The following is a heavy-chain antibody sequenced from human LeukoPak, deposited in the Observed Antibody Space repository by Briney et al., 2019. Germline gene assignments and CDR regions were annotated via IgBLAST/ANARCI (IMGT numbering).Heavy chain of an antibody. Sequence: GESLKISCKGSGYSFTNYWIGWVRQMPGKGLEWMGIIYPDDSDTRYSPSFRGQVTISADKSISTAYLQWSSLKASDTAIYFCARLGDYYYYMDVWGKGTTVTVSS. CDR3: ARLGDYYYYMDV. CDR2: IYPDDSDT. J-gene: IGHJ6*03. V-gene: IGHV5-51*01. D-gene: IGHD3-10*01. CDR1: GYSFTNYW.